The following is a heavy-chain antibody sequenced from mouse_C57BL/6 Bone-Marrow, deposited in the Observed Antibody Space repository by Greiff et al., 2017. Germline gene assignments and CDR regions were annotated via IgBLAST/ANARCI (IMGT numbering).Heavy chain of an antibody. CDR1: GYTFTNYW. D-gene: IGHD1-1*01. J-gene: IGHJ1*03. V-gene: IGHV1-63*01. CDR2: IYPGGGYT. CDR3: ARKDYYGSSYWYFDV. Sequence: QVQLQQSGAELVRPGTSVKMSCKASGYTFTNYWIGWAKQRPGHGLEWIGDIYPGGGYTNYNEKLKGKATLTADKSSSTAYMQFSSLTSEDSAIYYCARKDYYGSSYWYFDVWGTGTTVTVSS.